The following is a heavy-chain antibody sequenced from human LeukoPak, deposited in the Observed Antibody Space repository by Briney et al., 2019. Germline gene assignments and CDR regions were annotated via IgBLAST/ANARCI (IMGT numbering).Heavy chain of an antibody. CDR1: GGSIRSYF. J-gene: IGHJ3*02. CDR3: AGGVQLWGSQGSFDI. CDR2: IYSSWST. D-gene: IGHD5-18*01. V-gene: IGHV4-59*08. Sequence: PSETLSLTLPVSGGSIRSYFWSWIRQRPGKGPESIGHIYSSWSTNYNPSLKSRVSISVDTSKNQFSLKLSSVTAADTAVYYCAGGVQLWGSQGSFDIWGQGTMVTVSS.